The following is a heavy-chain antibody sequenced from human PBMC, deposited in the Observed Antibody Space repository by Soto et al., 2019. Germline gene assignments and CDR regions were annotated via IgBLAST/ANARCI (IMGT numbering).Heavy chain of an antibody. CDR2: IHHSGSP. CDR3: ARGVAVAGRAFDY. V-gene: IGHV4-38-2*01. D-gene: IGHD6-19*01. CDR1: GYSISSDYY. J-gene: IGHJ4*02. Sequence: SETLSLTCAVSGYSISSDYYWVWIRQSPEKGLEWIGNIHHSGSPYYNPSLKSRVTMSLDTSKNQFYLNLGSVTAAATAVYYCARGVAVAGRAFDYWGQGTLVTVSS.